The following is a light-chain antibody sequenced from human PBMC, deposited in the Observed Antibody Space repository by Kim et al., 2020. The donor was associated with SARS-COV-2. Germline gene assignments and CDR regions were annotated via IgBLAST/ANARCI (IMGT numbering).Light chain of an antibody. Sequence: APRATATMPCGVKIIGGESGHWYQQRPGQAPTLLLYYDYERPSGIPERFSGSTSGNTATLTISRVEAGDEADYHCQVWDFNRGLAIFGGGTQLTVL. CDR3: QVWDFNRGLAI. J-gene: IGLJ2*01. V-gene: IGLV3-21*01. CDR2: YDY. CDR1: IIGGES.